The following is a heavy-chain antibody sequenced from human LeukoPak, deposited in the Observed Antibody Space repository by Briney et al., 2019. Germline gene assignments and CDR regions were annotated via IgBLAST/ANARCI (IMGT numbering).Heavy chain of an antibody. J-gene: IGHJ6*03. V-gene: IGHV3-48*01. CDR1: GFTFSSYS. D-gene: IGHD6-19*01. CDR3: ARDIEGIAVAGQDMHV. Sequence: GGSLRLSCAASGFTFSSYSMNWVRQAPGKGLEWVSYISSSSSTIYYADSVTGRFTISRDNAKNSLYLQMNSLRAEDTAVYYCARDIEGIAVAGQDMHVWGKGTTVTVPS. CDR2: ISSSSSTI.